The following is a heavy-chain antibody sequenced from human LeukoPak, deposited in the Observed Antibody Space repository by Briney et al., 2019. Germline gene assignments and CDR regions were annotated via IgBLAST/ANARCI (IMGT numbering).Heavy chain of an antibody. D-gene: IGHD2-8*02. Sequence: GASVKVSCKASGGTFSSYAISWVRQAPGQGLEWMGGIIPIFGTANYAQKFQGRVTITADKSTSTAYMELSSLRSEDTAVYYCARDDPMRRTEYYYYYMDVWGKGTTVTVSS. V-gene: IGHV1-69*06. CDR2: IIPIFGTA. CDR1: GGTFSSYA. CDR3: ARDDPMRRTEYYYYYMDV. J-gene: IGHJ6*03.